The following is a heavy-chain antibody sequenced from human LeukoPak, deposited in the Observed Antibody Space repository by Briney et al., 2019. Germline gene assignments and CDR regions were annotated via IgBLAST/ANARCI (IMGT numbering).Heavy chain of an antibody. CDR3: AKEGGSRGYFDY. J-gene: IGHJ4*02. CDR2: ISGSGGST. V-gene: IGHV3-23*01. CDR1: GFTFSSYT. Sequence: PGGSLRLSCAASGFTFSSYTMSWVRQAPGKGLEWVSAISGSGGSTYSADSVKGRFTISRDNSKDTLYLQMNSLRAEDTAVYYCAKEGGSRGYFDYWGQGTLVTVSS.